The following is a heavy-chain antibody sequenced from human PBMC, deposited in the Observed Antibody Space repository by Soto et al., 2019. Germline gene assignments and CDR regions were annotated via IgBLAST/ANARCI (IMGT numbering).Heavy chain of an antibody. J-gene: IGHJ4*02. V-gene: IGHV3-23*01. CDR2: ISASGGST. D-gene: IGHD2-8*02. CDR3: AKAGRTGYYFDF. Sequence: EVQLLESGGGLVQPGGSLRLSCAASGFTFSAYAMTWVRQTPGKGLEWVSTISASGGSTYYEDSVKGRFTISRDNSKNTLFLQVNSLRAEDTAVYYCAKAGRTGYYFDFWGQGTLVTVSS. CDR1: GFTFSAYA.